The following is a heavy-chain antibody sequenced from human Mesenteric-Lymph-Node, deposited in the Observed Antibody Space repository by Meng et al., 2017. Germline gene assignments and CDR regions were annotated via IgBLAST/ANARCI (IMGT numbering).Heavy chain of an antibody. J-gene: IGHJ2*01. CDR3: ASGSTVTSYSSYWCFDL. CDR2: ISGSGVST. V-gene: IGHV3-23*01. D-gene: IGHD4-17*01. Sequence: GESLKISCTASGFTFGDYAMSWFRQAPGKGLEWVSGISGSGVSTYYADSVKGRFTISRDNSKNTLYLQMNSLRAEDTAVYYCASGSTVTSYSSYWCFDLWGRGTLVTVSS. CDR1: GFTFGDYA.